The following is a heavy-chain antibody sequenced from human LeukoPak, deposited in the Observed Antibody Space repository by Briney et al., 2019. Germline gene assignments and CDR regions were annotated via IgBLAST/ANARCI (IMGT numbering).Heavy chain of an antibody. CDR3: ARGKGQDSGYDYFLDY. CDR2: FSYDGNSK. J-gene: IGHJ4*02. D-gene: IGHD5-12*01. V-gene: IGHV3-30-3*01. CDR1: GFTFSSYA. Sequence: PGRSLRLSCAASGFTFSSYAMHWVRQAPGKGLEWVTLFSYDGNSKYYADSVKGRFTISRDNSKNTLYLQMSSLRADDSAIYYCARGKGQDSGYDYFLDYWGQGTLVTVSS.